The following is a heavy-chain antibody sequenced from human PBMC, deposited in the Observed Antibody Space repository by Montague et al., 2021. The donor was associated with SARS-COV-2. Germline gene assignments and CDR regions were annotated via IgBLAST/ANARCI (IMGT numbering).Heavy chain of an antibody. Sequence: SETLSLTCAVYGGSFSGNYWGWIRQPPGKGLEWIGEINHYGSTNYNPSXXSRVTMSVDTSKNQFSLKLSSVTAADTAVYYCARGLPVTTLFYYFGMDVWGQGTTVTVSS. D-gene: IGHD4-11*01. J-gene: IGHJ6*02. CDR3: ARGLPVTTLFYYFGMDV. CDR1: GGSFSGNY. CDR2: INHYGST. V-gene: IGHV4-34*01.